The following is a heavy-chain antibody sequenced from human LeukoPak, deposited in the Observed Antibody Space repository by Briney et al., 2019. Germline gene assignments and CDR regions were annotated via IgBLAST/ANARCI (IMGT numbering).Heavy chain of an antibody. J-gene: IGHJ4*02. V-gene: IGHV5-51*01. D-gene: IGHD3-10*01. Sequence: GESLKISCKGSGYSFTNYWIGWVRQMPGKGLEWMGNIYPGDSDTRYSPSFQGQVTISADKSISTAYLQWSSLKASDTAMYYCARRAVYYGSGSYVFDYWGQGTLVTVSS. CDR3: ARRAVYYGSGSYVFDY. CDR1: GYSFTNYW. CDR2: IYPGDSDT.